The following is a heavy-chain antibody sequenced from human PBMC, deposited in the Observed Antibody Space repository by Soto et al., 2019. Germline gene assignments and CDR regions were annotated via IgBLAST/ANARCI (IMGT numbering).Heavy chain of an antibody. CDR1: GGSISSSSYY. CDR2: IDYSGNA. V-gene: IGHV4-39*01. D-gene: IGHD3-10*01. J-gene: IGHJ5*02. CDR3: ATGDYYGSGTYYNGWFGA. Sequence: PSETLSLTCTVSGGSISSSSYYWGWIRQPPGKGLEWIGSIDYSGNAYYTPSLKSRVTISVDTSKNQFSLKLSSVTAADTAVYYCATGDYYGSGTYYNGWFGAWGQGTLVTVSS.